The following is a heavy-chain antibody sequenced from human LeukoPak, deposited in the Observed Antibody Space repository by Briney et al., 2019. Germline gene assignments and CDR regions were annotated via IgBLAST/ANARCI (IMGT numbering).Heavy chain of an antibody. V-gene: IGHV4-4*02. CDR1: GASISSTNW. CDR2: IYHSGTT. CDR3: AREFNYYDSSGTILGGFDP. J-gene: IGHJ5*02. D-gene: IGHD3-22*01. Sequence: SETLSLTCAVSGASISSTNWWSWVRQPPGKGLEWIGEIYHSGTTNYNPSLKSRVTISVDKSKNQFSLKLNSVTAADTAVYYCAREFNYYDSSGTILGGFDPWGQGTLVTVSS.